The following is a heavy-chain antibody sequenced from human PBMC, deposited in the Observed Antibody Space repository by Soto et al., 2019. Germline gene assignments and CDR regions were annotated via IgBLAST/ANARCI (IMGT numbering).Heavy chain of an antibody. D-gene: IGHD2-21*02. CDR2: IIPIFGTA. Sequence: SVKVSCKASGGTFSSYAISWVRQAPGQGLEWMGGIIPIFGTANYAQKFQGRVTITADESTSTAYMELSSLRSEDTAVYYCARDEYGGNSKGMDVWGQGTTVTVSS. CDR3: ARDEYGGNSKGMDV. J-gene: IGHJ6*02. CDR1: GGTFSSYA. V-gene: IGHV1-69*13.